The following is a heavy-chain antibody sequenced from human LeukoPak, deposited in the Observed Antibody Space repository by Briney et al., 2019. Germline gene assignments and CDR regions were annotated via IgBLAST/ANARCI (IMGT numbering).Heavy chain of an antibody. CDR2: TRNKANSYTT. D-gene: IGHD4-11*01. CDR3: ARVTTVLTYYYGMDV. CDR1: GFTFSSYA. V-gene: IGHV3-72*01. Sequence: PGGSLRLSCEASGFTFSSYAMSWVRQAPGKGLEWVGRTRNKANSYTTEYAASVKGRFTISRDDSKNSLYLQMNSLKTEDTAVYYCARVTTVLTYYYGMDVWGQGTTVTVSS. J-gene: IGHJ6*02.